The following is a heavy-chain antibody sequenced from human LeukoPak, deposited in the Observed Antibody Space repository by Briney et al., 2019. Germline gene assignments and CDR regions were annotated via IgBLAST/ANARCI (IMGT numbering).Heavy chain of an antibody. CDR2: ISYEGSDI. J-gene: IGHJ3*02. CDR1: RFTFSSYA. D-gene: IGHD4-17*01. CDR3: ARDKGDYPGWLAGAADSFDI. V-gene: IGHV3-30-3*01. Sequence: GGSLRLSCEASRFTFSSYAMHWVRQAPGKGLEWLASISYEGSDIYYADSLKGRFTISRDNSKNTLYLQMNSLRAEDTAVYYCARDKGDYPGWLAGAADSFDIWGQGTTVTVSS.